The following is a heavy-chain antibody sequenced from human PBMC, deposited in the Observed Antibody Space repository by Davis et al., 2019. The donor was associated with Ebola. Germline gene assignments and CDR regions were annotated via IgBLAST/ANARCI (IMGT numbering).Heavy chain of an antibody. CDR3: ARATVPGSYYNY. CDR2: INAGNGNT. V-gene: IGHV1-3*01. J-gene: IGHJ4*02. CDR1: GFTLTKYA. D-gene: IGHD1-26*01. Sequence: ASVKVSCKASGFTLTKYAIHWVRQAPGQRLEWMGWINAGNGNTKYSQKFQGRVTITRDTSASTAYMELSSLRSEDTAVYYCARATVPGSYYNYWGQGTLVTVSS.